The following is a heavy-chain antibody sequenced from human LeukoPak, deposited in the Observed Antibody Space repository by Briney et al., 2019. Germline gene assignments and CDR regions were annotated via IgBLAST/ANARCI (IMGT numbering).Heavy chain of an antibody. J-gene: IGHJ5*02. Sequence: PGGSLRLSCAASGFSFTNYGMHWVRQAPGKGLEWVAFIRYDGGKTHYVDSVKGRFTVSRGNSNKTLYLQMNSLRAEDTAVYYCAKDLLSRENMVVAATSHWFDPWGQGTLVTVSS. CDR3: AKDLLSRENMVVAATSHWFDP. CDR1: GFSFTNYG. V-gene: IGHV3-30*02. D-gene: IGHD2-15*01. CDR2: IRYDGGKT.